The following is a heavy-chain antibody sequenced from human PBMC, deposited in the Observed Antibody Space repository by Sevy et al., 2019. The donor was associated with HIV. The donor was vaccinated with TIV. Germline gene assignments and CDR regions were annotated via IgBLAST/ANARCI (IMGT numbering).Heavy chain of an antibody. Sequence: GGSLRLSCAVSGFSFDSYGMTWVRQAPGKGLEWVSGISGSGTRTYYADSVKGRFIISRDNSKNTLYMQRNSLRSEDTAIYYGAKGGGGHYDPDEIGYYFYYYNMDVWGKGTTVTVSS. CDR3: AKGGGGHYDPDEIGYYFYYYNMDV. D-gene: IGHD3-22*01. CDR2: ISGSGTRT. J-gene: IGHJ6*03. CDR1: GFSFDSYG. V-gene: IGHV3-23*01.